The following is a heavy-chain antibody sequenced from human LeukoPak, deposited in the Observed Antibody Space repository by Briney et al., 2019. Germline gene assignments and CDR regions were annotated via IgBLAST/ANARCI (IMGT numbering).Heavy chain of an antibody. CDR1: GFTFSDYY. CDR3: ARQSGSYYGYYYYMDV. Sequence: GGSLRLSCAASGFTFSDYYMGWVRQAPGKGLEWVSYISSSGSSIYHADSVKGRFTISRDNAKNSLYLQMNSLRAEDTAVYYCARQSGSYYGYYYYMDVWGKGTTVTVSS. D-gene: IGHD1-26*01. V-gene: IGHV3-11*04. J-gene: IGHJ6*03. CDR2: ISSSGSSI.